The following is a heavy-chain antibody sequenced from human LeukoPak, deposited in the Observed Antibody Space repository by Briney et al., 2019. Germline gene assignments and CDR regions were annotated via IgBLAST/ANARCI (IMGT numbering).Heavy chain of an antibody. CDR1: GGSISSYY. Sequence: SETLXLTCTVSGGSISSYYWSWIRQPPGRGLEWNGYIYYSGSTNYNPSLKSRVTISVDTSKNQFSLKLSSVTAADTAVYYCARDRELGIRRPFDIWGQGTMVTVSS. D-gene: IGHD7-27*01. CDR2: IYYSGST. J-gene: IGHJ3*02. V-gene: IGHV4-59*01. CDR3: ARDRELGIRRPFDI.